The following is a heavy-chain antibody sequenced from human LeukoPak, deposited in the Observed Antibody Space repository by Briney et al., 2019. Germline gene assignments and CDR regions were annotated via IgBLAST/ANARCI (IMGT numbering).Heavy chain of an antibody. D-gene: IGHD2-2*02. J-gene: IGHJ4*02. CDR1: GYSISSGYY. CDR2: IYHSGST. V-gene: IGHV4-38-2*02. Sequence: PSETLSLTCTVSGYSISSGYYWGWIRQPPGMGLEWIGSIYHSGSTYYNPSLKSRVTISVDTSRNQFSLKLNSVTAADTAVYYCASRYFCSSTSCYTFDYWGQGTLVTVSS. CDR3: ASRYFCSSTSCYTFDY.